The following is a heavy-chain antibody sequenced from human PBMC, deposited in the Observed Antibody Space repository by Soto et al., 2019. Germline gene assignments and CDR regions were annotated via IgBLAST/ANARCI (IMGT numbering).Heavy chain of an antibody. D-gene: IGHD3-10*01. Sequence: EVQLLESGGGLVQPGGSLRLSCAASGFTFSSYAMSWVRQAPGKGLEWVSAISGSGGSTYYADSVKGRFTISRDNSKNTLSLQMNSLRAEDTAVYYCAKDSLVRGVIIGWGQGTLVTVSS. J-gene: IGHJ4*02. V-gene: IGHV3-23*01. CDR3: AKDSLVRGVIIG. CDR1: GFTFSSYA. CDR2: ISGSGGST.